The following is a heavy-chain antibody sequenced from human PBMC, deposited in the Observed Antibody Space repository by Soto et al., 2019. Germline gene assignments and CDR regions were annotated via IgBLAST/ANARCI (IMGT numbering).Heavy chain of an antibody. J-gene: IGHJ4*02. CDR1: GFTFSSYA. CDR2: ISASGGST. CDR3: ARRSSGWYFDY. Sequence: EVQLLESGGGLVQPGGSLRLSCAASGFTFSSYAMSWVRQAPGKALEWVSAISASGGSTYYADSVKGRFTISKDNSKNTLYLQMNSRRAEDTAVYYCARRSSGWYFDYWCQGTLVPVSS. V-gene: IGHV3-23*01. D-gene: IGHD6-19*01.